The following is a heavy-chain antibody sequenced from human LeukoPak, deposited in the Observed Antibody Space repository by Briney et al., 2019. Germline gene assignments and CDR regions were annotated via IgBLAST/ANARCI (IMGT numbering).Heavy chain of an antibody. D-gene: IGHD4/OR15-4a*01. CDR1: GFDFTISGFTFPTFA. V-gene: IGHV3-23*01. J-gene: IGHJ4*02. CDR3: AKGGALYGGLFDS. Sequence: GGSLRLSCVASGFDFTISGFTFPTFAMSWVRQAPGKGLEWVPTISGNGGATYYADSVKGRFTLSRDNSKNALYLQMNSLGAEDTAVYYCAKGGALYGGLFDSWGQGTLVTVSS. CDR2: ISGNGGAT.